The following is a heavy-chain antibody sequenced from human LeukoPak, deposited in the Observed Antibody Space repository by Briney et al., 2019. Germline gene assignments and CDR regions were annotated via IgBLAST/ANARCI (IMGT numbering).Heavy chain of an antibody. CDR2: ISYDGSNK. CDR3: AKDNRIVGAISLGY. J-gene: IGHJ4*02. Sequence: PGGSLRLSCAASGFTFSSYGMHWVRQAPGKGLEWVAVISYDGSNKYYADSVKGRFTISRDNSKNTLYLQMNSLRAEDTAVYYCAKDNRIVGAISLGYWGQGTLVTVSS. D-gene: IGHD1-26*01. CDR1: GFTFSSYG. V-gene: IGHV3-30*18.